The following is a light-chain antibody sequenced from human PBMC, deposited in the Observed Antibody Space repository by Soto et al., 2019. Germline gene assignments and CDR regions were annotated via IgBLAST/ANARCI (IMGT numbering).Light chain of an antibody. CDR1: QSLLNSNGNNN. CDR2: LGS. V-gene: IGKV2-28*01. CDR3: MQALQTPLT. J-gene: IGKJ5*01. Sequence: DIVMTQSPLSLPVIPGEPASISCWSSQSLLNSNGNNNLSWYLQKPGPSPQVLFYLGSNRGSVVPDRFSGSGSGTDFTLRISRVEAEDVGVYYCMQALQTPLTFGQGTRLEIK.